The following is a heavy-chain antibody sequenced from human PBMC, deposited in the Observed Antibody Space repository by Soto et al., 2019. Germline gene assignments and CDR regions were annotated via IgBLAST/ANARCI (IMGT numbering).Heavy chain of an antibody. CDR1: GYTFTSYD. J-gene: IGHJ6*03. CDR2: MNPNSGNT. V-gene: IGHV1-8*01. Sequence: ASVKVSCKASGYTFTSYDINWVRQATGQGLEWMGWMNPNSGNTGYAQKFQGRVTMTRNTSISTAYMELSSLRSEDTAVYYCARGSEYYYYYYVDFWGKGTTVTVSS. CDR3: ARGSEYYYYYYVDF.